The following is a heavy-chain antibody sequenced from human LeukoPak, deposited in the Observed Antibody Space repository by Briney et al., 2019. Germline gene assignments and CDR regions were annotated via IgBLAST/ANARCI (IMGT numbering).Heavy chain of an antibody. CDR3: AREYYDYVWGSYRPNDY. V-gene: IGHV3-30*03. J-gene: IGHJ4*02. Sequence: GGSLRLSCAASGFTFSSYGMYWVRQAPGKGLEWVAVISYDGSNKYYADSVKGRFTISRDNSKNTLYLQMNSLRAEDTAVYYCAREYYDYVWGSYRPNDYWGQGTLVTVSS. D-gene: IGHD3-16*02. CDR2: ISYDGSNK. CDR1: GFTFSSYG.